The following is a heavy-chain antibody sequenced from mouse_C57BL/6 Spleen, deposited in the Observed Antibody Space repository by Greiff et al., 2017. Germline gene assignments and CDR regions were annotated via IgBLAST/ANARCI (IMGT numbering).Heavy chain of an antibody. Sequence: DVKLVESGGGLVKPGGSLKLSCAASGFTFSDYGMHWVRQAPEKGLEWVAYISSGSSTLYYADTVKGRFTISRDNAKNTLFLQMTSLRSEDTAMYYCAGATVVAPFDYWGQGTTLTVSS. CDR2: ISSGSSTL. CDR3: AGATVVAPFDY. J-gene: IGHJ2*01. V-gene: IGHV5-17*01. D-gene: IGHD1-1*01. CDR1: GFTFSDYG.